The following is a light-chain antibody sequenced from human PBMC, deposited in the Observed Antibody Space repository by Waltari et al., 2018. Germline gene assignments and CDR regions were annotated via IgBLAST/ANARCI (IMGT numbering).Light chain of an antibody. CDR1: QSVSNH. J-gene: IGKJ3*01. CDR2: GAS. Sequence: EKVMTQSPATPSVAPGERATLPCRASQSVSNHLAWYQQRPGQAPRLLIYGASSRAAGVPARFSGSGSGTEFTLSIDSLQSEDFALYFCQQYNSWPFTFGPGTQVDIK. V-gene: IGKV3-15*01. CDR3: QQYNSWPFT.